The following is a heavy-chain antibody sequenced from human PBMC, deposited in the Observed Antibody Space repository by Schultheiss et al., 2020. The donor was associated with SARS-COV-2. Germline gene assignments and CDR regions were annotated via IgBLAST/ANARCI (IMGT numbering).Heavy chain of an antibody. J-gene: IGHJ6*02. V-gene: IGHV4-4*02. CDR1: GGSISSSNW. CDR3: AKCPSICNYYGMDV. D-gene: IGHD2-2*01. CDR2: IYHSGST. Sequence: GSLRLSCAVSGGSISSSNWWSWVRQPPGKGLEWIGEIYHSGSTNYNPSLKSRVTISVDKSKNQFSLKLSSVTAADTAVYYCAKCPSICNYYGMDVWGQGTTVTVSS.